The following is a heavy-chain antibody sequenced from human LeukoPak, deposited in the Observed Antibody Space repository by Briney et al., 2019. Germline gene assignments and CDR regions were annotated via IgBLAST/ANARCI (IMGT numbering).Heavy chain of an antibody. CDR3: ARDVGDIVTIPAAITVP. CDR2: ICGYNGNT. J-gene: IGHJ5*02. V-gene: IGHV1-18*01. CDR1: GYSFRSYG. Sequence: ASVKVSCKGSGYSFRSYGINWVRQAPGQGLEWVGWICGYNGNTNYAQMVQGRVTMTTDTSTSTAYMELRSLRSDDTAMYYCARDVGDIVTIPAAITVPWGQGTLVTVSS. D-gene: IGHD2-2*01.